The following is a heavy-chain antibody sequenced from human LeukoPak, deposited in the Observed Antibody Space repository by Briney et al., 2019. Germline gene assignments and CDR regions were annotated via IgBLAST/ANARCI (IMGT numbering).Heavy chain of an antibody. CDR1: GGSFSTYY. D-gene: IGHD2-2*01. CDR3: ARGLGPAANPNWFDP. V-gene: IGHV4-34*01. Sequence: SETLSLTCAVYGGSFSTYYWSWIRQPPGKGLEWIGEINHTGSTNYNPSLKSRVTISVDTSKNQFYLKLSSVTAADTAMYYCARGLGPAANPNWFDPWGQGTLVTVSS. J-gene: IGHJ5*02. CDR2: INHTGST.